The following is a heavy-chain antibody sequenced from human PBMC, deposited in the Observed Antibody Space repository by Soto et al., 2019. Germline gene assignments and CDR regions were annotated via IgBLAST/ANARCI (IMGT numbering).Heavy chain of an antibody. V-gene: IGHV4-39*01. CDR3: ARQVEGSGTYNWFDP. CDR1: GGSISSSSYY. Sequence: KPSETLSLTCTVSGGSISSSSYYWGWIRQPPGKGLEWIGSIYYSGSTYYNPSLKSRVTISVDTSKNQFSLKLSSVTAADTAVYYCARQVEGSGTYNWFDPWGQGTLVTVSS. CDR2: IYYSGST. D-gene: IGHD6-19*01. J-gene: IGHJ5*02.